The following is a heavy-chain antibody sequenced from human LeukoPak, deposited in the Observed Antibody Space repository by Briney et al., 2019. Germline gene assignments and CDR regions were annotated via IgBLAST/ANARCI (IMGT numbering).Heavy chain of an antibody. D-gene: IGHD3-9*01. Sequence: ASVKVSCKASGYTFTSYYMHWVRQAPGQGLEWMGIINPSGGSTSYAQKFQGRVTMTRDTSTGTVYMELSSLRSEDTAVYYCAREGIRYFDWLLQNFDYWGQGTLVTVSS. CDR3: AREGIRYFDWLLQNFDY. V-gene: IGHV1-46*01. CDR2: INPSGGST. CDR1: GYTFTSYY. J-gene: IGHJ4*02.